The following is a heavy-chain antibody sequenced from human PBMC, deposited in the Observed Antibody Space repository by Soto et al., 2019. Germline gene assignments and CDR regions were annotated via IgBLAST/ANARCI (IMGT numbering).Heavy chain of an antibody. Sequence: SETLSLTCTVSGGSISSGDYYWSWIRQPPGKGLEWIGYIYYSGSTNYNPSLKSRVTISVDTSKNQFSLKLSSVTAADTAVYYCARRWGRTFDYWGQGTLVPSPQ. D-gene: IGHD7-27*01. CDR3: ARRWGRTFDY. CDR2: IYYSGST. CDR1: GGSISSGDYY. J-gene: IGHJ4*02. V-gene: IGHV4-61*08.